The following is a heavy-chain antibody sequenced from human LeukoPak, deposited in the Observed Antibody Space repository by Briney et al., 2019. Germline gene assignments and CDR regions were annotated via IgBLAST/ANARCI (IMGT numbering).Heavy chain of an antibody. CDR1: GGSFSGYY. CDR3: ARMTSGFTVTTFGARDY. CDR2: INHSGST. J-gene: IGHJ4*02. Sequence: SETLSLTCAVYGGSFSGYYWSWIRQPSGKGLEWIGEINHSGSTNYNPSLKSRVTISVDTSKNQFSLKLSSVTAADTAVYYCARMTSGFTVTTFGARDYWGQGTLVTVSS. D-gene: IGHD4-17*01. V-gene: IGHV4-34*01.